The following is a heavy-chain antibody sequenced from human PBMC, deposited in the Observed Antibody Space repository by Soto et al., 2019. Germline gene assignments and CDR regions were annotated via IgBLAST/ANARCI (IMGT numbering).Heavy chain of an antibody. D-gene: IGHD2-2*02. Sequence: SETLSLTCTVSGGSIITDNYYWGWIRQPPGKGLEWIGSIYYRGSTNYNPSLKNRVTISVDTSKNQFSLKLTYVTAADTAIYYCASLRYCSIGNCYKFDHWGQGIQVTVSS. CDR1: GGSIITDNYY. CDR2: IYYRGST. J-gene: IGHJ4*02. CDR3: ASLRYCSIGNCYKFDH. V-gene: IGHV4-39*01.